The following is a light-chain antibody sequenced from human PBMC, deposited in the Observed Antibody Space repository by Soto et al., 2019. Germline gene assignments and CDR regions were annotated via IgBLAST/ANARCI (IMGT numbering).Light chain of an antibody. CDR1: SSDVGGYNY. CDR2: DVS. CDR3: CSYAGSYTDV. Sequence: QSALTQPRSVSGSPGQSVTISCTGTSSDVGGYNYVSWYQQHPGKAPKLMIYDVSKRPSGVPDRFSGSKSGNTASLTISGLQAEDEADYYCCSYAGSYTDVFGPGTTLTVL. V-gene: IGLV2-11*01. J-gene: IGLJ1*01.